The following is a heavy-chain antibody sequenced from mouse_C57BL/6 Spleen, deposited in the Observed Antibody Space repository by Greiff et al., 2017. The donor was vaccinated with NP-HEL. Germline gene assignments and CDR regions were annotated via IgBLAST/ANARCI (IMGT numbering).Heavy chain of an antibody. CDR2: IWRGGST. V-gene: IGHV2-5*01. Sequence: VKLVESGPGLVQPSQSLSITCTVSGFSLTSYGVHWVRQSPGKGLEWLGVIWRGGSTDYNAAFMSRLSITKDNSKSQVFFKMNSLQADDTAIYSCAKNGDYDGGAMDYWGQGTSVTVSS. CDR1: GFSLTSYG. D-gene: IGHD2-4*01. J-gene: IGHJ4*01. CDR3: AKNGDYDGGAMDY.